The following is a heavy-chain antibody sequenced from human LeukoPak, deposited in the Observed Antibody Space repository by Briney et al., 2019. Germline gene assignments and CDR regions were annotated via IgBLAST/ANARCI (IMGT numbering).Heavy chain of an antibody. Sequence: GGPLRLSYAASGFTFSSYAMSWVRQAPGKGLEWVSAISGSGGSTYYADSVKGRFTISRDNSKNTLYLQMNSLRAEDTAVYYCARGGLGIAAAGTKLGYYYYMDVWGKGTTVTVSS. V-gene: IGHV3-23*01. CDR3: ARGGLGIAAAGTKLGYYYYMDV. J-gene: IGHJ6*03. D-gene: IGHD6-13*01. CDR2: ISGSGGST. CDR1: GFTFSSYA.